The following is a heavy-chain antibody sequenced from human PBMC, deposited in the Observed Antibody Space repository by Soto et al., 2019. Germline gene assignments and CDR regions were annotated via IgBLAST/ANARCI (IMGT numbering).Heavy chain of an antibody. Sequence: PXGSLILSCTASGCTFSSYGMHWVRQAPGKGLEWVAVISYNGSNKYYADSVTGRFTISRDNSKNTLYLQMNSLSAEDPALYYCAKDLFSKTQRPRGVYSYSYGMDFWGQGSTVTVSS. V-gene: IGHV3-30*18. J-gene: IGHJ6*02. CDR1: GCTFSSYG. CDR3: AKDLFSKTQRPRGVYSYSYGMDF. D-gene: IGHD6-25*01. CDR2: ISYNGSNK.